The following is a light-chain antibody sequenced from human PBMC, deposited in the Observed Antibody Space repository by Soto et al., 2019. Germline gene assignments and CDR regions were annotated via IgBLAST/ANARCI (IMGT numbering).Light chain of an antibody. V-gene: IGLV1-47*01. CDR2: RND. J-gene: IGLJ3*02. CDR3: AAWDDSLSGPVV. CDR1: NSNIGRNY. Sequence: QLVLTQPPSASGTPGQRVTISCSGSNSNIGRNYVYWYQQLPGTAPKVLIYRNDQRPSGVPDRFSGSKSGTSASLAISGLRSEDEADYYCAAWDDSLSGPVVFGGGTKLTVL.